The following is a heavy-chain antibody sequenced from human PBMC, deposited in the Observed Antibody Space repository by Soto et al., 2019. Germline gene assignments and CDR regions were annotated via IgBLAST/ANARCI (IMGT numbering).Heavy chain of an antibody. J-gene: IGHJ4*02. CDR3: ATDKGDSYGYGNY. CDR2: IVVGSGNT. Sequence: ASVKVSCKASGFTFTNSAVQWVRQARGQRLEWIGWIVVGSGNTNYAQKFQERVTITRDMSTSTAYMELSSLRSEDTAVYYCATDKGDSYGYGNYWGQGTLVTVSS. CDR1: GFTFTNSA. D-gene: IGHD5-18*01. V-gene: IGHV1-58*01.